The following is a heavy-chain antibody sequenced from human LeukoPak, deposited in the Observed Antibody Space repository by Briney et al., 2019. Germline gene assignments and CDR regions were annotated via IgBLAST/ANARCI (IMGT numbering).Heavy chain of an antibody. J-gene: IGHJ4*02. V-gene: IGHV3-53*01. D-gene: IGHD5-18*01. CDR3: ARKVGYGYAIDY. Sequence: PGGSLRLSCAASGLTVSTNSMTWVRQAPGMGLEWVSVVSSEGNTFYADSVKGRFTTSTDNSKNTLYLQMNSLRAEDTAVYYCARKVGYGYAIDYWGQGTLVTVSS. CDR2: VSSEGNT. CDR1: GLTVSTNS.